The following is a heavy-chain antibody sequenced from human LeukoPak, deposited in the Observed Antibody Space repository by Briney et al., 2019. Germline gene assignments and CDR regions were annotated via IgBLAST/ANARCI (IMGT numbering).Heavy chain of an antibody. V-gene: IGHV1-2*02. CDR2: INPNSGGT. D-gene: IGHD3-10*01. CDR1: GYTFTGYC. Sequence: ASVKVSCKASGYTFTGYCMHWVRQAPGQGLEWMGWINPNSGGTNYAQKFQGRVTMTRDTSISTAYMELSRLRSDDTAVYYCARGSSGSGSYYIGFYYYYYGMDVWGQGTTVTVSS. J-gene: IGHJ6*02. CDR3: ARGSSGSGSYYIGFYYYYYGMDV.